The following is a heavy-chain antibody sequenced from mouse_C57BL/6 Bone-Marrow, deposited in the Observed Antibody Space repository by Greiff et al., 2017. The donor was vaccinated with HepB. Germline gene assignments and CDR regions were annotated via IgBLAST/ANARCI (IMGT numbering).Heavy chain of an antibody. CDR2: IYPGDGDT. J-gene: IGHJ4*01. CDR3: AKSSYEDYAMDY. D-gene: IGHD1-1*01. CDR1: GYAFSSSW. V-gene: IGHV1-82*01. Sequence: QVQLQQSGPELVKPGASVKISCKASGYAFSSSWMNWVKQRPGKGLEWIGRIYPGDGDTNYNGKFKGKATLTADKSSSTAYMQLSSLTSEDSAVYFCAKSSYEDYAMDYWGQGTSVTVSS.